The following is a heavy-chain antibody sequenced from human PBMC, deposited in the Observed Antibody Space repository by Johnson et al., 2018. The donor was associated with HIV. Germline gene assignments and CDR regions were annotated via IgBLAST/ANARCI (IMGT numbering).Heavy chain of an antibody. CDR2: INWNGGST. CDR1: GFTFSQFA. J-gene: IGHJ3*02. D-gene: IGHD2-2*01. V-gene: IGHV3-20*04. Sequence: QLVESGGGVVQPGRSLRLSCAASGFTFSQFAMHWVRQAPGKGLEWVSGINWNGGSTGYADSVKGRFTISRDNAKNSLYLQMNSLRAEDTALYYCARVGEYCSSTSCSGAFDIWGQGTMVTVYS. CDR3: ARVGEYCSSTSCSGAFDI.